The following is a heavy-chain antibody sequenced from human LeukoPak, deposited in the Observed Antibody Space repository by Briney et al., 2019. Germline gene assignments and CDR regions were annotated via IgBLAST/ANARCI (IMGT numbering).Heavy chain of an antibody. V-gene: IGHV3-21*01. D-gene: IGHD3-9*01. Sequence: GSLRLSCAASGFTFSSYSMNWVRQAPGKGLEWVSSISSSSSYIYYADSVKGRFTISRDNAKNSLYLQMNSLRAEDTAVYYCARRDVLRYHLAVWGKGTTVTVSS. CDR1: GFTFSSYS. CDR2: ISSSSSYI. CDR3: ARRDVLRYHLAV. J-gene: IGHJ6*04.